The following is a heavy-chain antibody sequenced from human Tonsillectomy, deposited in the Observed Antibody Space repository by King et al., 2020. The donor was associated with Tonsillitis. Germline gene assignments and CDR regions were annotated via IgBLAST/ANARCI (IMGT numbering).Heavy chain of an antibody. V-gene: IGHV3-11*05. CDR3: ARVNFGSSGLDAFDI. J-gene: IGHJ3*02. CDR1: GFTFSDFD. CDR2: ISSSSSYT. D-gene: IGHD6-25*01. Sequence: VQLVESGGGLVKPGGSLRLSCAASGFTFSDFDMSWVRQAPGKGLEWISYISSSSSYTNYSDSVRGRFSISRDNAKNSLYLQMNSLRADDTAVYYCARVNFGSSGLDAFDIRGQGTMVTVSS.